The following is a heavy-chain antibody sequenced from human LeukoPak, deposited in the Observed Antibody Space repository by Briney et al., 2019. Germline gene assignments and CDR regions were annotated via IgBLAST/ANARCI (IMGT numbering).Heavy chain of an antibody. V-gene: IGHV3-7*01. CDR1: GFTFRSYW. D-gene: IGHD6-19*01. CDR2: IKPDGSEK. CDR3: TRDRVAGF. J-gene: IGHJ4*02. Sequence: PGGSLRLSCAASGFTFRSYWMSWVRQGPGKGLEWVAYIKPDGSEKYYVDSVKGRFTISRDNAKNSLYLQMNSLRADDTAVYYCTRDRVAGFWGQGTLVAVSS.